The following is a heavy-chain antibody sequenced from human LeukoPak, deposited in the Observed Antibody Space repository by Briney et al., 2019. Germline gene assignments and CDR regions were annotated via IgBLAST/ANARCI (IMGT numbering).Heavy chain of an antibody. V-gene: IGHV3-21*01. D-gene: IGHD2-21*02. CDR1: GFTFSSYS. CDR3: ARAGNCGGDCYSGDAFDI. Sequence: GGPLRLSCAASGFTFSSYSMNWVRQAPGKGLEWVSSISSRATYIYYADSVKGRFTISRDSAKNSLYLQMNSLRAEDTAVYFCARAGNCGGDCYSGDAFDIWGQGTMVTVSS. CDR2: ISSRATYI. J-gene: IGHJ3*02.